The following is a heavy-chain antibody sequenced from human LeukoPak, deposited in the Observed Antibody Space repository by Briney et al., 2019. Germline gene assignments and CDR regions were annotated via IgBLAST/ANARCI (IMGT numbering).Heavy chain of an antibody. D-gene: IGHD6-19*01. V-gene: IGHV1-18*01. CDR3: ARDPPIAVAGTGYFDY. J-gene: IGHJ4*02. CDR1: GYTFTSYG. Sequence: ASVKVSCKASGYTFTSYGISWVRQAPGQGLEWMGWISAYNGNTNYAQKLQGRVTMTTDTSTSTAYMELRSLRSNDTAVYYCARDPPIAVAGTGYFDYWGRGTLVTVSS. CDR2: ISAYNGNT.